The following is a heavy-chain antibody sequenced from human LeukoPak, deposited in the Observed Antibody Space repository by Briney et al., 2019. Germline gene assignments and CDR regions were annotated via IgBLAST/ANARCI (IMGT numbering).Heavy chain of an antibody. Sequence: GGSLRLSCAASGFTFSSYAMSWVRQAPGKGLEWVSAMSADGGSTYYADSVKGLFSISRDNSKNTLYLQMNSLRAEDTAIYYCAKAGGYCTSTSCYLFDWGQGTLVTVSS. CDR2: MSADGGST. V-gene: IGHV3-23*01. CDR3: AKAGGYCTSTSCYLFD. CDR1: GFTFSSYA. D-gene: IGHD2-2*01. J-gene: IGHJ4*02.